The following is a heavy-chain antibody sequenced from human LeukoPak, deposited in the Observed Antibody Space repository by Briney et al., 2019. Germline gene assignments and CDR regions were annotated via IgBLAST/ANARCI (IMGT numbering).Heavy chain of an antibody. Sequence: GGSLRLSCAASGFTFSPYTLGWVRQAPGKGLKWLSAISGSGDTTHYADSAKGRFTISRDNSKNTLYLQMNSLRAEDTAVYYCAKDNVVRGWNYYYMDVWGKGTTVTISS. CDR2: ISGSGDTT. CDR1: GFTFSPYT. D-gene: IGHD3-10*01. J-gene: IGHJ6*03. CDR3: AKDNVVRGWNYYYMDV. V-gene: IGHV3-23*01.